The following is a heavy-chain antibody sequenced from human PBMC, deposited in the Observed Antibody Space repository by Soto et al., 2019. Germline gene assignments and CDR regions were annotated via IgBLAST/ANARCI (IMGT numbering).Heavy chain of an antibody. D-gene: IGHD6-13*01. CDR2: IYYSGRT. V-gene: IGHV4-39*01. Sequence: QLRLQESDPGLVKSSETLSLTCTVSGGSVRSSSYYWGWIRQPPGKGLEWIASIYYSGRTHNNPALKSRVTMSIDTYTNQFSLKMNSVTAADTAVYYCARHEGGAAADRPLDYWGQGTLVTVSS. J-gene: IGHJ4*02. CDR1: GGSVRSSSYY. CDR3: ARHEGGAAADRPLDY.